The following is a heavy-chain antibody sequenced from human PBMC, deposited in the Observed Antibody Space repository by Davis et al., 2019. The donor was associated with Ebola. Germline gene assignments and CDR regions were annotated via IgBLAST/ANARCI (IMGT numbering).Heavy chain of an antibody. CDR3: AKAIAVVVVTTPGFDY. V-gene: IGHV3-30*19. Sequence: GESLKISCAASGFTFSSYGMHWVRQAPGKGLEWVAVISYDGSNKYYADSVKGRFTISRDNSRNTVYLQMNSLTAEDTAVYYCAKAIAVVVVTTPGFDYWGQGTLVTVSS. CDR2: ISYDGSNK. D-gene: IGHD2-15*01. CDR1: GFTFSSYG. J-gene: IGHJ4*02.